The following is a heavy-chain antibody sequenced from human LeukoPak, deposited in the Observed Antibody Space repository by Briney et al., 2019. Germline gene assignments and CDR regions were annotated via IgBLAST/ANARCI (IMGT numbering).Heavy chain of an antibody. V-gene: IGHV4-34*01. CDR1: GGSFSDYY. J-gene: IGHJ1*01. Sequence: PSETLSLTCAVYGGSFSDYYWSWIRQPPGKGLEWIGDINHSGSTNYNPSLKSRITISVDTSKNHFSLNLSSVTAADTAVYYCARDGWRPEYFQYWGQGTLVTVSS. CDR2: INHSGST. CDR3: ARDGWRPEYFQY. D-gene: IGHD6-19*01.